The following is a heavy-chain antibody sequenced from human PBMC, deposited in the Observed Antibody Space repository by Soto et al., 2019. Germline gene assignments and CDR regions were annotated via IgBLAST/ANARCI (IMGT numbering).Heavy chain of an antibody. V-gene: IGHV3-23*01. CDR1: GFTFSSYA. J-gene: IGHJ6*02. CDR3: AKDPSMGGSYYYYYYGMDV. D-gene: IGHD1-26*01. CDR2: ISGSGGST. Sequence: GGSLRLSCAASGFTFSSYAMSWVRQAPGKGLEWVSAISGSGGSTYYADSVKGRFTISRDNSKNTLCLQMNSLRAEDTAVYYCAKDPSMGGSYYYYYYGMDVWGQGTTVTVSS.